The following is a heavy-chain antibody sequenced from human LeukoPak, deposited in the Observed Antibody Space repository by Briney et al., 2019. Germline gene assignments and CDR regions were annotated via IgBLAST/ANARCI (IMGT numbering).Heavy chain of an antibody. Sequence: ASVKVSCKASGYTFTSYYMHWVRQAPGQGLEWMGIINPSGGSTSYAQKFQGRVTMTRDTSTSTVYMELSNLRSEDTAVYYCARVRDYGSGSYSYYFDYWGQGTLVTVSS. CDR3: ARVRDYGSGSYSYYFDY. CDR2: INPSGGST. V-gene: IGHV1-46*01. J-gene: IGHJ4*02. D-gene: IGHD3-10*01. CDR1: GYTFTSYY.